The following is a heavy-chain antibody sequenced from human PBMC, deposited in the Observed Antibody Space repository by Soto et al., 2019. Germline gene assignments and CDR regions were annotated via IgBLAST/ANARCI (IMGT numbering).Heavy chain of an antibody. CDR2: ISGSGGNT. Sequence: EVQLLESGGGLVQPGGSLRLSCEASGFTFKNFAFNWVRQAPGKGPEWVSSISGSGGNTFYADSVVGRFTISRDNFENTLYLQMNSLRAEDTAVYYCAKNVTYSYGHDAFDIWGQGTVVTVSS. CDR1: GFTFKNFA. J-gene: IGHJ3*02. D-gene: IGHD5-18*01. V-gene: IGHV3-23*01. CDR3: AKNVTYSYGHDAFDI.